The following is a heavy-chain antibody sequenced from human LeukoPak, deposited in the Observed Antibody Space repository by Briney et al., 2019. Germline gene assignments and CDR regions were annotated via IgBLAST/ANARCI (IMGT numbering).Heavy chain of an antibody. Sequence: SQTLSLTCAISGDSVSSNSAAWNWIRQSPSRGLEWLGRTYYSSKWYNDYAVSLKSRIIINPDTSKNQFTLQLNSVTPEDTAVYYCARGAVTVRNAFDIWGQGTRVTVSS. CDR3: ARGAVTVRNAFDI. J-gene: IGHJ3*02. D-gene: IGHD6-19*01. CDR1: GDSVSSNSAA. CDR2: TYYSSKWYN. V-gene: IGHV6-1*01.